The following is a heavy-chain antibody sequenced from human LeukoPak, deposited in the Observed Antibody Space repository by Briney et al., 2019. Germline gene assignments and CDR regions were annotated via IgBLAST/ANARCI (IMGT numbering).Heavy chain of an antibody. CDR1: GASISSSNW. Sequence: SETLSLTCVVSGASISSSNWCGWVRQPPWKGLEWIGEIHHSGTTNYNPSLKSRPTISIDKSNNPFSLQLTSVTAADTAVYYCATRPDLVPLWCQGTLVIVSS. V-gene: IGHV4-4*02. D-gene: IGHD1-26*01. J-gene: IGHJ4*02. CDR2: IHHSGTT. CDR3: ATRPDLVPL.